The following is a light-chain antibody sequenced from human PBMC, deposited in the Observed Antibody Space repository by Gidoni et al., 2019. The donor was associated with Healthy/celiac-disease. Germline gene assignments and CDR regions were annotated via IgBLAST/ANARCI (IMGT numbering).Light chain of an antibody. CDR3: QQRSNWPPMCS. CDR2: DAT. Sequence: DIVFTQSPATPSLSPGERATLSCRASQTVSSNIAWYQQKPGQAPRLLIHDATNMPTGIPARFSGSGSGTDFTLTISSREPEDFAVYFCQQRSNWPPMCSFGQGTKLEIK. CDR1: QTVSSN. J-gene: IGKJ2*04. V-gene: IGKV3-11*01.